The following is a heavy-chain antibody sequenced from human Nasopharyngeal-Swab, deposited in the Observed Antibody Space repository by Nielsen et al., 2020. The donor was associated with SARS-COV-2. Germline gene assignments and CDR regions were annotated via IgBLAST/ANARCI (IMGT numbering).Heavy chain of an antibody. CDR2: ISGSGGST. J-gene: IGHJ6*03. Sequence: GGSLRLSRAASGFTFSSYAMSWVRQAPGKGLEWVSAISGSGGSTYYADSVKGRFTISRDNSKNTLYLQMNSLRAEDTAVYYCAREGNYYDSSGYYSKYYYYYMDVWGKGTTVTVSS. CDR3: AREGNYYDSSGYYSKYYYYYMDV. D-gene: IGHD3-22*01. V-gene: IGHV3-23*01. CDR1: GFTFSSYA.